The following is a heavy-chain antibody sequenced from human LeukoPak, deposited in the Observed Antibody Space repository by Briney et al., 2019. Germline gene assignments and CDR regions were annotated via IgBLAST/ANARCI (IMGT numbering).Heavy chain of an antibody. J-gene: IGHJ4*02. CDR1: GYTLTELS. D-gene: IGHD1-26*01. Sequence: ASVKVSCKVSGYTLTELSMHWVRQAPGKGLEWMGGFDPENGETIYAQKFQGRVTMTEDTSTDTAYMELGSLRSEDTAVYYCATDSRELLIFDYWGQGTLVTVSS. V-gene: IGHV1-24*01. CDR3: ATDSRELLIFDY. CDR2: FDPENGET.